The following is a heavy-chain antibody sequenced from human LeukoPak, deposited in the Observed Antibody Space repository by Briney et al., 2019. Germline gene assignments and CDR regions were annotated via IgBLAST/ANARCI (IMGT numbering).Heavy chain of an antibody. CDR1: GFTFSSYS. CDR3: ARDTPESDMWFDP. D-gene: IGHD2-15*01. Sequence: GGSLRLSCSASGFTFSSYSMHWVRQAPGKGLEWVAVISYDGNNKYDADSVKGRFTISRDNSKNTLYLQMNSLRAEDTAVYYCARDTPESDMWFDPWGQGTLVTVSS. V-gene: IGHV3-30-3*01. J-gene: IGHJ5*02. CDR2: ISYDGNNK.